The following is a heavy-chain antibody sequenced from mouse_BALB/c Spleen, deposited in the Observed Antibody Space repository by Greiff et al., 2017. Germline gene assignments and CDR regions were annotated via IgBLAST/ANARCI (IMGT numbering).Heavy chain of an antibody. CDR1: GFTFTDYY. V-gene: IGHV7-3*02. J-gene: IGHJ4*01. CDR3: ARDEAMDY. Sequence: EVHLVESGGGLVQPGGSLRLSCATSGFTFTDYYMSWVRQPPGKALEWLGFIRNKANGYTTEYSASVKGRFTISRDNSQSILYLQMNTLRAEDSATYYCARDEAMDYWGQGTSVTVSS. CDR2: IRNKANGYTT.